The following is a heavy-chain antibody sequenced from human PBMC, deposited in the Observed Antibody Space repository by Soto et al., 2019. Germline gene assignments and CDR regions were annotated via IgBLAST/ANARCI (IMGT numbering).Heavy chain of an antibody. Sequence: PSETLSLTCTVSGGSISSSSYYWGWIRQPPGRWLEWIGSIYYSGSAYYNPSLKSRVTISVDTSKNQFSLKLSSVTAADTAVYYCARHRGGGYVGYYYYGMDVWGQGTTVTVYS. CDR3: ARHRGGGYVGYYYYGMDV. CDR1: GGSISSSSYY. V-gene: IGHV4-39*01. CDR2: IYYSGSA. J-gene: IGHJ6*02. D-gene: IGHD5-12*01.